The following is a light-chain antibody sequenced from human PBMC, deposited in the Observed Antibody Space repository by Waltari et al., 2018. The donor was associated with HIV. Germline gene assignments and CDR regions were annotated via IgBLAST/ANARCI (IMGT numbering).Light chain of an antibody. CDR1: SSDVGAYHN. J-gene: IGLJ1*01. Sequence: QSALTQPASVSGPPGQSISISCTGPSSDVGAYHNVSWYQQHPGQAPKLIIYDVNYRPSGISSRFSGSKSGNTASLTISGLQAEDEADYYCSSYTGSDTLLGVFGTGTKVTVL. CDR3: SSYTGSDTLLGV. V-gene: IGLV2-14*01. CDR2: DVN.